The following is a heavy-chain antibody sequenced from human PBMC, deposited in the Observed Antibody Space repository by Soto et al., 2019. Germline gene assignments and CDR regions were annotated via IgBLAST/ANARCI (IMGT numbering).Heavy chain of an antibody. J-gene: IGHJ6*02. CDR2: IIPIFGTA. D-gene: IGHD6-13*01. Sequence: GASVKVSCKASGGTFSSYAISWVRQAPGQGLEWMGGIIPIFGTANYAQKFQGRVTITADESTSTAYMGLSSLRSEDTAVYYCARDPGGIAAAPTGYYYGMDVWGQGTTVTVSS. CDR1: GGTFSSYA. V-gene: IGHV1-69*13. CDR3: ARDPGGIAAAPTGYYYGMDV.